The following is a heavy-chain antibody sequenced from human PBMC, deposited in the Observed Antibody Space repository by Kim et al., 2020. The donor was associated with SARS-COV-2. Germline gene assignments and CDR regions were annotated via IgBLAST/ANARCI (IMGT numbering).Heavy chain of an antibody. CDR2: IYYSGST. J-gene: IGHJ6*02. Sequence: SETLSLTCTVSGGSISSGGYYWSWIRQHPGKGLEWIGYIYYSGSTYYNPSLKSRVTISVDTSKNQFSLKLSSVTAADTAVYYCARDRIRLRGGNYYDSSGYSFNYYYYGMDVWGQGTTVTVSS. CDR1: GGSISSGGYY. CDR3: ARDRIRLRGGNYYDSSGYSFNYYYYGMDV. V-gene: IGHV4-31*03. D-gene: IGHD3-22*01.